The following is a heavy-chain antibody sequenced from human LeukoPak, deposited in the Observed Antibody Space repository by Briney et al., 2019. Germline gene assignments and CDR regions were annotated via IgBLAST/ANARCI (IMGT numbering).Heavy chain of an antibody. CDR1: GGSISSSNYY. D-gene: IGHD2/OR15-2a*01. CDR3: ARHENIIIVPTAHAFDH. V-gene: IGHV4-39*01. Sequence: PSETLSLTCTVSGGSISSSNYYWGWIRQPPGKGLEWIGTIYYSGDSYYNPSLKSRASISVDTSKNRFSLKLNSVTAADTAVYFCARHENIIIVPTAHAFDHWGQGSLVTVSS. J-gene: IGHJ4*02. CDR2: IYYSGDS.